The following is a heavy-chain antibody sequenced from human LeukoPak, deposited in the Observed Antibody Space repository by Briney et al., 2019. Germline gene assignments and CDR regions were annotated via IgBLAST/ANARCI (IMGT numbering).Heavy chain of an antibody. CDR2: ISAYNGNT. J-gene: IGHJ6*02. CDR1: GYTFTSYG. V-gene: IGHV1-18*01. D-gene: IGHD3-10*01. Sequence: GASVKVSCKASGYTFTSYGISWARQAPGQGLEWMGLISAYNGNTNYAQNLQRRVTMTKDISTSTAYMELRSMRSDDTAVYYCARAIGITMVRNHYYGMDVWGQGTTVTVSS. CDR3: ARAIGITMVRNHYYGMDV.